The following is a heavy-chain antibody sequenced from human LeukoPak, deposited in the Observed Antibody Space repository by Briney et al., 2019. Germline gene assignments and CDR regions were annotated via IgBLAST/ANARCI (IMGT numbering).Heavy chain of an antibody. CDR3: AKPNSGYYYSHAFDI. CDR2: ISGSGGST. V-gene: IGHV3-23*01. D-gene: IGHD3-22*01. CDR1: GGSFSGYY. Sequence: TSETLSLTCAVYGGSFSGYYWSWTRQPPGKGLEWVSGISGSGGSTYHADSVKGRFTISRDNSKNTLYLQMNSLRAEDTAVYYCAKPNSGYYYSHAFDIWGQGTMVTVSS. J-gene: IGHJ3*02.